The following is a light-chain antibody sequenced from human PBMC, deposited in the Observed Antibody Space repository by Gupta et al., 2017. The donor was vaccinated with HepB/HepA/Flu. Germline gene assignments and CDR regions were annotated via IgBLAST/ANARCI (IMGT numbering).Light chain of an antibody. J-gene: IGKJ1*01. CDR3: QQYYSTPWT. V-gene: IGKV4-1*01. Sequence: DIVMTQSPDSLAVSLGERATINCKSSQSVFYNSNNKNNLAWYQQKAGQPPKLLIYWASTRESGVPDLFSGSGSGTDFTLTISSLQAEDVAVYYCQQYYSTPWTFGQGTKVEIK. CDR1: QSVFYNSNNKNN. CDR2: WAS.